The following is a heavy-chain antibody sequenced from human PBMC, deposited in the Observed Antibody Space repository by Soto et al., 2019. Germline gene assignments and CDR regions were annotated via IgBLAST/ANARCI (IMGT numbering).Heavy chain of an antibody. CDR3: ARESSGYGLDV. D-gene: IGHD6-19*01. V-gene: IGHV1-46*01. CDR1: GYTFTSYY. Sequence: ASVKVSCKASGYTFTSYYMHWVRQAPGQGLEWMGIINPSGGSTSYAQKLQGRVTMTTDTSTSTAYMELRSLRSDDTAVYYCARESSGYGLDVWGQGTTVTVSS. CDR2: INPSGGST. J-gene: IGHJ6*02.